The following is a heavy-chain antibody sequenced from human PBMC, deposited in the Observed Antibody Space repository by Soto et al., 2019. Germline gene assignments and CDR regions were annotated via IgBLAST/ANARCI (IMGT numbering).Heavy chain of an antibody. CDR1: GFAFSSHP. Sequence: GGSLRLSCAASGFAFSSHPMSWVRQAPEKGLEWVAGISDGGDLTYNADSVRGRFTISRDNSRNTLYLQMNSLRAEGTAVYYCARRVIGSSRAFDLWGQGTMVTVSS. CDR2: ISDGGDLT. J-gene: IGHJ3*01. V-gene: IGHV3-23*01. CDR3: ARRVIGSSRAFDL. D-gene: IGHD3-10*01.